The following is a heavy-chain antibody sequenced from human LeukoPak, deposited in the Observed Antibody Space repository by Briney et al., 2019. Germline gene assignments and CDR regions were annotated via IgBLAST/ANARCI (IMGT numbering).Heavy chain of an antibody. J-gene: IGHJ4*02. CDR2: IHYSGST. V-gene: IGHV4-59*01. Sequence: TSETLSLTCTVSGGSISSYYWSWIRRPPGKGLEWIGYIHYSGSTNYNPSLKSRVTISVDTSKNQFSLKLSSVTAADTAVYYCARAGYTYADYWGQGTLVTVSS. CDR1: GGSISSYY. CDR3: ARAGYTYADY. D-gene: IGHD5-18*01.